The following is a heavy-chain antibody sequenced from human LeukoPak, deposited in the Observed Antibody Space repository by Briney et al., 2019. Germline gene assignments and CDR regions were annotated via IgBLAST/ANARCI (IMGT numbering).Heavy chain of an antibody. CDR2: ISGSGGST. CDR3: AKDQSGSITMVRGVIFRVPNWFDP. CDR1: GFTFSSYA. J-gene: IGHJ5*02. V-gene: IGHV3-23*01. Sequence: GGSLRLSCAASGFTFSSYAMSWVRQAPGKGLEWVSAISGSGGSTYYADSVKGRFTISRDNSKNTLYLQMNSLRAEDTAVYYCAKDQSGSITMVRGVIFRVPNWFDPWGQGTLVTVSS. D-gene: IGHD3-10*01.